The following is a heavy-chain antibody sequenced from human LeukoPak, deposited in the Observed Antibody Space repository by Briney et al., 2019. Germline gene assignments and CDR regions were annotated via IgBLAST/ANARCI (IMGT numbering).Heavy chain of an antibody. CDR3: ARDNALYCSRTSGLFDY. V-gene: IGHV1-2*02. D-gene: IGHD2-2*01. CDR1: GYTFTRYY. CDR2: INPNSGGT. J-gene: IGHJ4*02. Sequence: ASVKVSCKASGYTFTRYYMHWVRQAPGQGLEWMAWINPNSGGTYYAQNFHDRITMTRDTSISTSYMELSRLRSDDTAIYYCARDNALYCSRTSGLFDYWGQGTLVTVSS.